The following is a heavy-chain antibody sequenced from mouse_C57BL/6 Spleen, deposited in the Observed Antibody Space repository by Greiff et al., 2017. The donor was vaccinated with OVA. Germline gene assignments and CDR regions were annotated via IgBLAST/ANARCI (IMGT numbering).Heavy chain of an antibody. Sequence: VQLQQSGAELVKPGASVKISCKASGYAFSIYWMNWVKQRPGKGLEWIGQIYPGDGDTNYNGKFKGKATLTADKSSSTAYMQLSSLTSEDSAVYFCARSLTGPGAWFAYWGQGTLVTVSA. D-gene: IGHD4-1*01. CDR2: IYPGDGDT. CDR3: ARSLTGPGAWFAY. V-gene: IGHV1-80*01. CDR1: GYAFSIYW. J-gene: IGHJ3*01.